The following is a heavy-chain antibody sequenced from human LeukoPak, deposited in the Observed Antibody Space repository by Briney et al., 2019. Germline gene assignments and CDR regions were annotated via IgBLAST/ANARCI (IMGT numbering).Heavy chain of an antibody. V-gene: IGHV3-11*01. Sequence: GGSLGLSCAASGFIFSDYYMSWIRQAPGKGLEWVSYISSSGSTMYYTDSVKGRFTISRDNAKNSLYLQMNSLRAEDTAVYYCARDYYGSGSPYYYYYYYMDVWGKGTTVTISS. CDR1: GFIFSDYY. D-gene: IGHD3-10*01. CDR2: ISSSGSTM. J-gene: IGHJ6*03. CDR3: ARDYYGSGSPYYYYYYYMDV.